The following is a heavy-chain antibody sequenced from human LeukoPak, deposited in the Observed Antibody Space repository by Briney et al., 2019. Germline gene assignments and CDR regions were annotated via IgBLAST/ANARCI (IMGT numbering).Heavy chain of an antibody. J-gene: IGHJ4*02. V-gene: IGHV3-21*01. CDR3: ARETGIPVAGLNPCYFDY. D-gene: IGHD6-19*01. CDR2: ISSGGTYI. CDR1: GFTFDTYA. Sequence: GGSLRLSCAASGFTFDTYAMTWVRQAPGKGLEWVSSISSGGTYIYYAESVRDRSTISRDNARNSLYLQMNSLRVEDTAVYYCARETGIPVAGLNPCYFDYWGQGTLVTVSS.